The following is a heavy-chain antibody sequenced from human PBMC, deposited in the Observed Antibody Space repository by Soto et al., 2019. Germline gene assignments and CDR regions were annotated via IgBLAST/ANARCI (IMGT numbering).Heavy chain of an antibody. V-gene: IGHV2-26*01. CDR1: GFSLSNARMG. J-gene: IGHJ3*02. Sequence: QVTLKESGPVLVKPTETLTLTCTVSGFSLSNARMGVSWIRQPPGKALEWLAHIFSNDEKSYSTSLKSRLTISKDTSKSQVVLTMTNMDPVDTATYSCARMGSITMVRGVSHAFDIWGQGTMVTVSS. CDR2: IFSNDEK. D-gene: IGHD3-10*01. CDR3: ARMGSITMVRGVSHAFDI.